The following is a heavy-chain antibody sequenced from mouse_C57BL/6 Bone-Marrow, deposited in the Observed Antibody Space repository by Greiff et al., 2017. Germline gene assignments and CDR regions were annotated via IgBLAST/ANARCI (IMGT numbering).Heavy chain of an antibody. CDR1: GFNIKDDY. V-gene: IGHV14-4*01. J-gene: IGHJ4*01. CDR2: IDPENGDT. D-gene: IGHD2-12*01. CDR3: TFYYRAMDY. Sequence: VQLKQSGAELVRPGASVKLSCTASGFNIKDDYMHWVKQRPEQGLEWIGWIDPENGDTEYASKCHGKATITADTSSNTAYLQLSSLTSEDTAVYYCTFYYRAMDYWGQGTSVTVSS.